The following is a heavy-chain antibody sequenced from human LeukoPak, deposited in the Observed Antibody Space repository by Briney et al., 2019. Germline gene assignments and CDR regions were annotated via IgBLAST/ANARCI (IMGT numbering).Heavy chain of an antibody. Sequence: GASVKVSCKASGYTFTGYYMHWVRQAPGQGLEWMGWINPNSGGTNYAQKFQGRVTMTRDTSISTAYMELSRLRSDDTAVYYCARAFVVVVPAATHFDYWGQGTLVTVSS. CDR1: GYTFTGYY. D-gene: IGHD2-2*01. CDR3: ARAFVVVVPAATHFDY. CDR2: INPNSGGT. V-gene: IGHV1-2*02. J-gene: IGHJ4*02.